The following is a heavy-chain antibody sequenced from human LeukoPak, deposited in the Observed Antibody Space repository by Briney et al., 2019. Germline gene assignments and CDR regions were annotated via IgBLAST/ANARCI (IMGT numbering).Heavy chain of an antibody. J-gene: IGHJ6*03. V-gene: IGHV3-23*01. D-gene: IGHD2-15*01. CDR1: GYPFSSYA. CDR3: AKMGGYCSGGSCYSGGYYYYMDV. Sequence: GGSQRLFCAASGYPFSSYAMRWARHATGEGVECVSTICWSGGRTYYAGSVKGRFTISRDNFKNALYLQMNSLRAEDTAVYYCAKMGGYCSGGSCYSGGYYYYMDVWGKGTTVTVSS. CDR2: ICWSGGRT.